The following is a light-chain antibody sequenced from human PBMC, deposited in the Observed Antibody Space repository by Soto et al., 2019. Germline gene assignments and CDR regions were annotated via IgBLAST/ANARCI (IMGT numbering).Light chain of an antibody. J-gene: IGLJ2*01. V-gene: IGLV2-23*02. Sequence: QSVLTQPASVSGSPGQSITISCTGTSSDVGSYNLVSWYQQHPGKAPKLMIYEVSKRPSGVSNRFSGSKSGNTASLTISGLQAEAEADYYCCSYAGSSTFVVFGGGTNVTVL. CDR3: CSYAGSSTFVV. CDR2: EVS. CDR1: SSDVGSYNL.